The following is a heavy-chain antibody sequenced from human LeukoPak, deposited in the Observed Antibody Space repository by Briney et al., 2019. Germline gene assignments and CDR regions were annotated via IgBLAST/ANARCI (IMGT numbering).Heavy chain of an antibody. D-gene: IGHD3-9*01. CDR3: ARLYDILTGYYTQPGLSSLDY. Sequence: ASVKVSCKASGYTFTGYYMHWVRQAPGQGLEWMGRINPNSGGTNYAQKFQGRVTMTRDTSISTAYMELSRLRSDDTAVYYCARLYDILTGYYTQPGLSSLDYWGQGTLVTVSS. CDR2: INPNSGGT. V-gene: IGHV1-2*06. CDR1: GYTFTGYY. J-gene: IGHJ4*02.